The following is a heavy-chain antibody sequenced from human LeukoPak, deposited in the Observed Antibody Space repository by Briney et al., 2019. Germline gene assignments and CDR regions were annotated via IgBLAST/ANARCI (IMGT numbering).Heavy chain of an antibody. V-gene: IGHV3-64D*09. Sequence: GGSLRLSCSASGFTFSSYAMHWVRQAPGKGLEYVSAISSNGRSTYYADSVKGRFTISRDNSQNTLYLQMSSLRAEDTAVYYCVKDRTGGRVAFDILGQGTMLTVSS. CDR2: ISSNGRST. J-gene: IGHJ3*02. CDR1: GFTFSSYA. CDR3: VKDRTGGRVAFDI. D-gene: IGHD1-14*01.